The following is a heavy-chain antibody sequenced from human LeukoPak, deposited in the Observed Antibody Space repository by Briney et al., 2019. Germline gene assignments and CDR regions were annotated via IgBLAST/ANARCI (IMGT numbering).Heavy chain of an antibody. CDR3: AQAQHHVTLIVVVVDY. Sequence: PGGSLRLSCAASGFTFSSYAMSWVRQAPGKGLEWVSAISGSGGSTYYADSVKGRFTISRDNSKNTLYLQMNSLRAEDTAVYYCAQAQHHVTLIVVVVDYWGPGTLVPVSS. CDR1: GFTFSSYA. J-gene: IGHJ4*02. D-gene: IGHD3-22*01. CDR2: ISGSGGST. V-gene: IGHV3-23*01.